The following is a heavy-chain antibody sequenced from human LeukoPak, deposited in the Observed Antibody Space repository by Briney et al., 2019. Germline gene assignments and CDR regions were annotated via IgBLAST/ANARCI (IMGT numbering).Heavy chain of an antibody. CDR3: ASTSAPVLRFLEWPLAFDY. D-gene: IGHD3-3*01. V-gene: IGHV4-30-4*01. CDR1: GGSISSGDYC. Sequence: PSQTLSLTCTVSGGSISSGDYCWSWIRQPPGKGLEWIGYIYYSGSTYYNPSLKSRVTISVDTSKNQFSLKLSSVTAADTAVYYCASTSAPVLRFLEWPLAFDYWGQGTLVTVSS. CDR2: IYYSGST. J-gene: IGHJ4*02.